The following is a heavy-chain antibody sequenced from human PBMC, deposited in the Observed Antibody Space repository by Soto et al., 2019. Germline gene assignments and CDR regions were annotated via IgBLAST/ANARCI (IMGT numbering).Heavy chain of an antibody. V-gene: IGHV3-30*13. CDR1: GFTFTSYG. CDR3: VSDRGYGHASVPYS. D-gene: IGHD5-18*01. Sequence: QAHLVESGGGVVQPGRSLRLSCAASGFTFTSYGMHWVRQAPGTRLAWVAVISYDGGLQHYADSVKGRFTISRDNSKNRVLLQMNSLRAEDTAVYYCVSDRGYGHASVPYSWGQGTLVSVSS. J-gene: IGHJ4*02. CDR2: ISYDGGLQ.